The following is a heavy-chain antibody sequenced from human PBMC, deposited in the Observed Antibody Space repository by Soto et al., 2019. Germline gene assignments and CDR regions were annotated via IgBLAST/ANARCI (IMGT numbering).Heavy chain of an antibody. J-gene: IGHJ5*01. V-gene: IGHV1-2*02. CDR3: VTAPALGFSICIDP. CDR1: GYIFSANY. Sequence: ASVKVSCKASGYIFSANYIHWVRQAPGQGLEWLGWINPHSGATNYAQKFLGRVTMSADTSASTAYMDLAILKSDDTAVYYCVTAPALGFSICIDPWGRGTLVTVSS. CDR2: INPHSGAT. D-gene: IGHD3-10*01.